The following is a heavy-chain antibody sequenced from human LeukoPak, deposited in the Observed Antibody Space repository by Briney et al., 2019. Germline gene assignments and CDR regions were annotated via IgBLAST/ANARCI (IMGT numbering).Heavy chain of an antibody. CDR2: IYENGGTT. Sequence: GGSLRLSCVGSGFTFRSHVMSWVRQAPEKGLEFVSGIYENGGTTYYADSVKGRFSISRDNSKNTLYLQMDSLRGEDTAVYYCAKDFRIGYSAHFDYWGQGALVTVSS. CDR3: AKDFRIGYSAHFDY. CDR1: GFTFRSHV. J-gene: IGHJ4*02. D-gene: IGHD2-21*01. V-gene: IGHV3-23*01.